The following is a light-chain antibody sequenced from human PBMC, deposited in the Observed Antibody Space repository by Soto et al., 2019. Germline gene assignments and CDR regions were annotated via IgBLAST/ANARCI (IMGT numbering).Light chain of an antibody. CDR3: QQYENWPG. Sequence: EIVMTQSPATLLLSTGETATLSCRASQSVRKNLAWYQQKPGQAPRLLIYDAYNRATGIPPRFSGSGSGTDFTLTISGLQSEDFAVYYCQQYENWPGFGGGTKVDIK. J-gene: IGKJ4*01. CDR1: QSVRKN. CDR2: DAY. V-gene: IGKV3D-15*01.